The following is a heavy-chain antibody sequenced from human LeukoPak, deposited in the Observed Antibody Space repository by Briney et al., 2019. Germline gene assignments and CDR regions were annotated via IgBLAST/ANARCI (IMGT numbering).Heavy chain of an antibody. V-gene: IGHV3-72*01. Sequence: GGSLRLSCAASGFTFSDHYMEWVRQAPGRGLEWVGRIRNQANGRTTEYATSVRGRFIISRDDSQNSIYLQMNSLKTEDTAVYYCTRSPSSGSFVFDYWGQGTLVTVSS. CDR1: GFTFSDHY. CDR2: IRNQANGRTT. J-gene: IGHJ4*02. D-gene: IGHD6-13*01. CDR3: TRSPSSGSFVFDY.